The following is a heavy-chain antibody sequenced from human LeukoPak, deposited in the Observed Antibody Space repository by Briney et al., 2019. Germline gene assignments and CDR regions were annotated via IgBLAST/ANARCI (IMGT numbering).Heavy chain of an antibody. Sequence: PGGSLRLSCAASGFTFSSYWMHWVRQAPGKGLVWVSRINGDGSSTAYADSVKGRFTISRDNAKNTLYLQMNSLTAEDTAVYYCARGPPWYFDLWGRGPLVTVSP. J-gene: IGHJ2*01. V-gene: IGHV3-74*01. CDR2: INGDGSST. CDR3: ARGPPWYFDL. CDR1: GFTFSSYW. D-gene: IGHD6-25*01.